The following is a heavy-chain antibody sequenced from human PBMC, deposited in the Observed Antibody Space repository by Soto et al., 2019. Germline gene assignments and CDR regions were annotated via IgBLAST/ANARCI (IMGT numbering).Heavy chain of an antibody. CDR1: GFSLSTSGVG. CDR2: IYWYYDK. Sequence: QITLKESGPTLVKPTQTLTLTCTISGFSLSTSGVGVAWIRQPPGKALEWLALIYWYYDKRHSPSLKSRLTNIKDTAKNPVVLTMTHMDPEDTATYYCAHKKVVAYYGSGWFDPWGQGTLGTVSS. J-gene: IGHJ5*02. D-gene: IGHD3-10*01. CDR3: AHKKVVAYYGSGWFDP. V-gene: IGHV2-5*01.